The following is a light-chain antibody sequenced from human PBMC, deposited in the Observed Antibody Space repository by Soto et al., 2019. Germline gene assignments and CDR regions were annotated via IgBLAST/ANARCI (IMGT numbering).Light chain of an antibody. V-gene: IGLV1-47*01. Sequence: QSALTQPPSASGTPGQGVTISCSGSTSNIGSNYVYWYQQLPGTAPKLLIYRNNQRPSGVPDRFSGSKSGTSASLAISGLRSDDEADYFCATSDDSLNGFYVFGTGTKVTV. CDR1: TSNIGSNY. CDR3: ATSDDSLNGFYV. J-gene: IGLJ1*01. CDR2: RNN.